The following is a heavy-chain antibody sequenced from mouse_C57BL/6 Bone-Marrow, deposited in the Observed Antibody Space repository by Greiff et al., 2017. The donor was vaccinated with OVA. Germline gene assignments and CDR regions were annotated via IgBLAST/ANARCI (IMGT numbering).Heavy chain of an antibody. J-gene: IGHJ3*01. CDR3: TRGHYGSSPFAY. D-gene: IGHD1-1*01. CDR2: ISSGGDYS. V-gene: IGHV5-9-1*02. CDR1: GFTFSSYA. Sequence: EVKLMESGEGLVKPGGSLKLSCAASGFTFSSYAMSWVRQTPEKRLEWVAYISSGGDYSYYADTVKGRFTISRDNARNTLYLQMSSLKSEDTAMYYCTRGHYGSSPFAYWGQGTLVTVSA.